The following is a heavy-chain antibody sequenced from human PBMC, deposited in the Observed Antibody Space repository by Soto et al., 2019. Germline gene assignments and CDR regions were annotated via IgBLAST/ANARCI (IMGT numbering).Heavy chain of an antibody. J-gene: IGHJ4*02. Sequence: PSETLSLTCTVSGGSISSGGYYWSWIRQHPGKGLEWIGYIYYSGSTYYNPSLKSRVTISVDTSKNQFSLKLSSVTAADTAVYYCARVGGVVPAASVVFDYWGQGTLVTVSS. D-gene: IGHD2-2*01. CDR2: IYYSGST. V-gene: IGHV4-31*03. CDR3: ARVGGVVPAASVVFDY. CDR1: GGSISSGGYY.